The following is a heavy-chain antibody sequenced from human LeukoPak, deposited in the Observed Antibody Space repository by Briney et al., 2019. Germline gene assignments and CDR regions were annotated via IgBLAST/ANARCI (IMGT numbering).Heavy chain of an antibody. J-gene: IGHJ4*02. Sequence: SETLSLTCAVSGYSISSGYYGGWIRQPPGKGLEWIGSIYHSGSTYYNPSLKSRVTISVDTSKNQFSLKLSSVTAADTAVYYCGRRAGYDFWSGYLDWGQGTLVTVSS. CDR2: IYHSGST. V-gene: IGHV4-38-2*01. CDR3: GRRAGYDFWSGYLD. CDR1: GYSISSGYY. D-gene: IGHD3-3*01.